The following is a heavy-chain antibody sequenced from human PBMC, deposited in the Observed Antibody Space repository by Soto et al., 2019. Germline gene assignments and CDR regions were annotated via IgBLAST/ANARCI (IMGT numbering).Heavy chain of an antibody. CDR3: ARGLRANWFDP. J-gene: IGHJ5*02. CDR2: IYYSGST. CDR1: GGSISSYY. Sequence: SQTLSLTCTVSGGSISSYYWSWIRQPPGKGLEWIGYIYYSGSTNYNPSLKSRVTISVDTSKNQFSLKLSSVTAADTAVYYCARGLRANWFDPWGQGTLVTVSS. V-gene: IGHV4-59*08. D-gene: IGHD3-16*01.